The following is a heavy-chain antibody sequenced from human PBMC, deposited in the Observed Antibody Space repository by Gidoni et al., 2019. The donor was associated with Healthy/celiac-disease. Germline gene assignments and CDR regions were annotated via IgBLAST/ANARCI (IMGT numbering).Heavy chain of an antibody. J-gene: IGHJ6*03. CDR3: AYRTTPYYYYYMDV. D-gene: IGHD4-4*01. CDR1: GGSISSSSYY. CDR2: IYYSGST. V-gene: IGHV4-39*01. Sequence: QLQLQESGPGLVKPSETLSLTCTVSGGSISSSSYYWGWLRQPPGKGLEWIGSIYYSGSTYYNPSLKSRVTISVDTSKNQFSLKLSSVTAADTAVYYCAYRTTPYYYYYMDVWGKGTTVTVSS.